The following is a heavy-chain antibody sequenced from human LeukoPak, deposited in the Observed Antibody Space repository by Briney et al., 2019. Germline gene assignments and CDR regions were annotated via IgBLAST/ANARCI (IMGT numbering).Heavy chain of an antibody. Sequence: PGGSLRLSCAASGFTFSSYEMNWVRQAPGKGLEWVSAISGSGGSTYYADSVKGQFTISRDNSYNTLYLQMNSLRAEDTAVYYCANQWELLTFDYWGQGTLVTVSS. CDR2: ISGSGGST. CDR3: ANQWELLTFDY. D-gene: IGHD1-26*01. J-gene: IGHJ4*02. V-gene: IGHV3-23*01. CDR1: GFTFSSYE.